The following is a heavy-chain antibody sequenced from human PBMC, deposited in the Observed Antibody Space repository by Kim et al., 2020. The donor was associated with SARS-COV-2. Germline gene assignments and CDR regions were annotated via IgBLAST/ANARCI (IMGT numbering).Heavy chain of an antibody. V-gene: IGHV3-66*01. CDR2: FYSGGST. D-gene: IGHD2-21*01. CDR3: ARGVRDYYFDY. Sequence: GGSLRLSCAASGFTVSSNYMSWVRQAPGKGLEWVSVFYSGGSTYYADSVKGRFTISIDNSKNTLYLQMNSLRAEDTAVYYCARGVRDYYFDYWGQGTLVTFSS. J-gene: IGHJ4*02. CDR1: GFTVSSNY.